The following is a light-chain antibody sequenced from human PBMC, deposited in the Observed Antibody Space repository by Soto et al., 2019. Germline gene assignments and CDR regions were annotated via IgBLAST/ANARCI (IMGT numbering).Light chain of an antibody. V-gene: IGKV3-15*01. J-gene: IGKJ5*01. CDR2: DAS. Sequence: EIVLRQKPPTLSLSPGEGATLSCRASQSLSSNLAWYQQKPGQAPRLLIYDASTRATGIPARFSGSGSGTEFTLTISSLQSEDFAVYYCQQYNNWPPITLGQGTRLEI. CDR3: QQYNNWPPIT. CDR1: QSLSSN.